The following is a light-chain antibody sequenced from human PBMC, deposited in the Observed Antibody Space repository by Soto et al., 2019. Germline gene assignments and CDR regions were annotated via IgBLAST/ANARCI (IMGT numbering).Light chain of an antibody. CDR2: DAS. J-gene: IGKJ1*01. V-gene: IGKV1-39*01. Sequence: DIQMTQSPPPLFASIGDRLTITDRESQNIDSYLNWYQQKPGKAPELLIHDASTLQSGVPSRFSGSGSGTDFTLTISSLQPEDVAFFYCQQSYISTPTFGQGTKVDIK. CDR3: QQSYISTPT. CDR1: QNIDSY.